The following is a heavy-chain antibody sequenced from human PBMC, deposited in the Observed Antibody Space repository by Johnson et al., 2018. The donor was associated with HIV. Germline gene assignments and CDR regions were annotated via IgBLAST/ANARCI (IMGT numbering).Heavy chain of an antibody. Sequence: VLLVESGGGVVQPGRSRRVSCAASGFIFGHYAMHWVRQAPGKGLEWVSGISRDRGTISYADSVKGRFTISRDNAKNSLYLQMNSLRTEDTSYYYCAKDIGPGGGNFLVGAFDIWGQGTMVTVSS. D-gene: IGHD4-23*01. CDR1: GFIFGHYA. CDR2: ISRDRGTI. V-gene: IGHV3-9*01. J-gene: IGHJ3*02. CDR3: AKDIGPGGGNFLVGAFDI.